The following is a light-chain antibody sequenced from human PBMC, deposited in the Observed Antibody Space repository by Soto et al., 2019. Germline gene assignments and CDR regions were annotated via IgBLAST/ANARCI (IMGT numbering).Light chain of an antibody. J-gene: IGKJ5*01. CDR3: QLYNNLPIT. V-gene: IGKV3-15*01. Sequence: MVMTHTPASLRLHPEERATRSCISSQNVLSNLAWYQQKPGRAPRLLIYGASTRATGLPARFSGSGSGTQFTLTISSLQSEDFAVYYCQLYNNLPITFGDGTRLEI. CDR1: QNVLSN. CDR2: GAS.